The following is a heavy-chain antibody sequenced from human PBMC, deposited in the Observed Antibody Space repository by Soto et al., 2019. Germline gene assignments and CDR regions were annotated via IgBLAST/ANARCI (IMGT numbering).Heavy chain of an antibody. J-gene: IGHJ3*02. CDR3: AREYYYDSSGPYAFEI. Sequence: GSLRLSCAAPGFTFSSYAMSWVRQAPGKGLEWVSAISGSGGSTYYADAVEGRFTITRDNSKNTLYLQMNSLRAEDTAVYYCAREYYYDSSGPYAFEIWGQGTMVTVSS. V-gene: IGHV3-23*01. D-gene: IGHD3-22*01. CDR1: GFTFSSYA. CDR2: ISGSGGST.